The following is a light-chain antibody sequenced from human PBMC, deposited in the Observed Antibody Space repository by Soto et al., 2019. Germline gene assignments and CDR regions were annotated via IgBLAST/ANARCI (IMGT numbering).Light chain of an antibody. V-gene: IGLV8-61*01. CDR1: SGSVLTSYY. CDR3: AFYVGTGTVV. Sequence: QTVVSQEPSFSVSPGGTVTLTCGLSSGSVLTSYYPTWYQQTPGQAPRTLIYSTNIRSSGVPDRFSGSILGNKAALTITGAQPDDESDYYCAFYVGTGTVVFGGGTKLTVL. CDR2: STN. J-gene: IGLJ2*01.